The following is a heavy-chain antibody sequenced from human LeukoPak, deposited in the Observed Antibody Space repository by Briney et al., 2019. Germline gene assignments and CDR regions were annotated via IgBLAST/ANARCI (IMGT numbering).Heavy chain of an antibody. CDR2: ISSSSSTI. Sequence: GGSLRLSCAASGFTFSNYAMTWVRQAPGKGLEWVSYISSSSSTIYYADSVKGRFTISRDNAKNSLYLQINSLRDEDTAVYYCARETFRGSYYFDYWGQGTLVTVSS. CDR3: ARETFRGSYYFDY. CDR1: GFTFSNYA. J-gene: IGHJ4*02. D-gene: IGHD3-16*01. V-gene: IGHV3-48*02.